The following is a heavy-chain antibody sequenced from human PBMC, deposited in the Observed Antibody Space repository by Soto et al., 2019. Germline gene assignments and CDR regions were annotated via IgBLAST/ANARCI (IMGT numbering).Heavy chain of an antibody. V-gene: IGHV3-53*02. CDR3: AREGYAYGLDF. CDR2: TYTGGNS. CDR1: GLSVSDKY. J-gene: IGHJ4*02. D-gene: IGHD3-10*01. Sequence: EVQLVQTAGGLIKPGGSLSLSCAASGLSVSDKYMSWVRQAPGKGLEWVSLTYTGGNSYFADFVKGRFIVSRDISKNTLFLHMNSLAAEDTAVYYCAREGYAYGLDFWGQGSLVTVSS.